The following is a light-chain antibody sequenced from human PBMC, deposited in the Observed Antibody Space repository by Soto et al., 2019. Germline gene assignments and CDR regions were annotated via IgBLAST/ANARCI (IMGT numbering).Light chain of an antibody. J-gene: IGKJ1*01. Sequence: EVVMTQSPATLSVSPGEGATLSCRASQDVRSNLAWYRQQPGQTPRLLIYGASTRATGVPARISGSGSGTEFTLTISSLQSEDFAVYYCQQYINLWTFGQGTKVDI. V-gene: IGKV3-15*01. CDR1: QDVRSN. CDR3: QQYINLWT. CDR2: GAS.